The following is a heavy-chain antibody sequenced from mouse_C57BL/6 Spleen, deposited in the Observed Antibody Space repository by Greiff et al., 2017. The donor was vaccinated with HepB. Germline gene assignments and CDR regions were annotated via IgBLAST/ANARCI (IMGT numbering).Heavy chain of an antibody. CDR3: ARDGNYVAWFAY. Sequence: VQLQQSGAELVRPGTSVKVSCKASGYAFTNYLIEWVKQRPGQGLEWIGVINPGSGGTNYNEKFKGKATLTADKSSSTAYMQLSSLTSEDSAVYFCARDGNYVAWFAYWGQGTLVTVSA. CDR1: GYAFTNYL. D-gene: IGHD2-1*01. V-gene: IGHV1-54*01. J-gene: IGHJ3*01. CDR2: INPGSGGT.